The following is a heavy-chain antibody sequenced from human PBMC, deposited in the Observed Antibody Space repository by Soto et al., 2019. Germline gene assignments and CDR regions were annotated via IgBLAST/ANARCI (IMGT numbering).Heavy chain of an antibody. CDR3: ARDLSGSGD. Sequence: SVKVSCKASGGTFSIYTISWVRQAPGQGLEWMGRIIPILGIANYAQKFQGRVTITADKSTSTAYMELNSLRAEDTAVYYCARDLSGSGDWGQGTLVTVSS. D-gene: IGHD3-10*01. J-gene: IGHJ4*02. V-gene: IGHV1-69*04. CDR1: GGTFSIYT. CDR2: IIPILGIA.